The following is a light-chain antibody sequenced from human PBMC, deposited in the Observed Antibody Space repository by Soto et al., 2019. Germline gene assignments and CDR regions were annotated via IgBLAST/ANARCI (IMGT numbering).Light chain of an antibody. J-gene: IGKJ3*01. CDR3: QQYDNLPLS. CDR1: QDITNY. V-gene: IGKV1-33*01. CDR2: DAA. Sequence: DIQMTRSPSSLSASVGDRVTITCQASQDITNYLNWYQQKPGKAPKLLIYDAASLETGVPSRFSGSGSGTHFTFTISSLQPEDIATYYCQQYDNLPLSFGPGTKVDI.